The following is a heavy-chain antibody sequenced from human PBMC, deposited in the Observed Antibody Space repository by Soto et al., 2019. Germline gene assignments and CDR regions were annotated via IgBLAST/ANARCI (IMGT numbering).Heavy chain of an antibody. J-gene: IGHJ3*02. D-gene: IGHD4-17*01. Sequence: ASVKVSCKDSGYTFTGYYMHWVRQAPGQGLEWMGWINPNSGGTNYAQKFQGWVTMTRDTSISTAYMELSRLRSDDTAVYYCAREYDYGDHGAFDIWGQGTMVTVSS. CDR2: INPNSGGT. V-gene: IGHV1-2*04. CDR1: GYTFTGYY. CDR3: AREYDYGDHGAFDI.